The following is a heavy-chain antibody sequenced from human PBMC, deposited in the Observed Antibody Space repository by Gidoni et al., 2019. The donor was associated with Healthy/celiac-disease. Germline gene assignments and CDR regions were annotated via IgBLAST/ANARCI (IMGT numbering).Heavy chain of an antibody. V-gene: IGHV1-2*04. J-gene: IGHJ2*01. D-gene: IGHD3-10*01. CDR3: ARAGSKGGISDWYFDL. CDR2: INPNSGGT. CDR1: GYTFTGYY. Sequence: QVQLVQSGAEVKKPGASVKVSCKASGYTFTGYYMHWVRQAPGQGLEWMGWINPNSGGTNYAQKFQGWVTMTRDTSISTAYMELSRLRSDDTAVYYCARAGSKGGISDWYFDLWGRGTLVTVSS.